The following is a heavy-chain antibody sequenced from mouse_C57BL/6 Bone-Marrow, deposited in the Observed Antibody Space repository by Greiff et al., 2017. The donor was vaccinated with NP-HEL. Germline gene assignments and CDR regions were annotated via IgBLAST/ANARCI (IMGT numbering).Heavy chain of an antibody. CDR1: GFTFSSYT. J-gene: IGHJ3*01. CDR2: ISGGGGNT. CDR3: ARHPHYYGSSPWFAY. Sequence: VKLVESGGGLVKPGGSLKLSCAASGFTFSSYTMSWVRQTPEKRLEWVATISGGGGNTYYPDSVKGRFTISRDNAKNTLYLQMSSLRSEDTALYYCARHPHYYGSSPWFAYWGQGTLVTVSA. V-gene: IGHV5-9*01. D-gene: IGHD1-1*01.